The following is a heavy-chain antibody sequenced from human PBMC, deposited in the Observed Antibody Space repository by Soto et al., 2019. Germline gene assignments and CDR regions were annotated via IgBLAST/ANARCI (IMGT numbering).Heavy chain of an antibody. J-gene: IGHJ5*02. CDR3: ARVLAILAAAGPNWFGR. Sequence: SVKVSCKASGGTFSSYAISWVRQAPGQGLEWMGGIIPIFGTANYAQKFQGRVTITADESTSTAYMELSSLRSEDTAVYYCARVLAILAAAGPNWFGRWGQGTLVTVSS. CDR1: GGTFSSYA. V-gene: IGHV1-69*13. CDR2: IIPIFGTA. D-gene: IGHD6-13*01.